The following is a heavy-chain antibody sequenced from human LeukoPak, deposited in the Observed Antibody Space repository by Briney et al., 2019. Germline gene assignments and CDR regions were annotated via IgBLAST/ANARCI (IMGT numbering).Heavy chain of an antibody. Sequence: PGGSLRLSCAASGFTFSNYAMSWVRQAPGKGLEWVSYISSGSSTIFYADSVKGRFTISRDNAKNSLYLQMSSLRDDDTAVYYCARRGAAAGPDFDYWGQGTLVTVSS. D-gene: IGHD6-13*01. V-gene: IGHV3-48*02. CDR1: GFTFSNYA. CDR2: ISSGSSTI. J-gene: IGHJ4*02. CDR3: ARRGAAAGPDFDY.